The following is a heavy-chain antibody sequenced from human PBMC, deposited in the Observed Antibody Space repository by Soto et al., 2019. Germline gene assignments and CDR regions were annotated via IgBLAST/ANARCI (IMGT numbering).Heavy chain of an antibody. J-gene: IGHJ6*02. Sequence: ASVKVSCKASGYTFTSYGISWVRQAPGQGLEWMGWISAYNGNTNYAQKLQGRVTMTTDTSTSTAYVELRSLRSDDTAVYYCAKHRSPLQYPTYYYYGMDVWGQGTKVTVSS. CDR3: AKHRSPLQYPTYYYYGMDV. D-gene: IGHD4-4*01. CDR2: ISAYNGNT. CDR1: GYTFTSYG. V-gene: IGHV1-18*01.